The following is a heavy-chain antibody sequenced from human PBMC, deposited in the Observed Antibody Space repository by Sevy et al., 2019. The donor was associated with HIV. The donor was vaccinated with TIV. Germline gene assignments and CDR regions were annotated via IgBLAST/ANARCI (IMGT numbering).Heavy chain of an antibody. CDR2: IYHSGST. CDR3: ARGGYYDSSGYYGTDAFDI. J-gene: IGHJ3*02. V-gene: IGHV4-30-2*01. CDR1: GGSISSGGYS. D-gene: IGHD3-22*01. Sequence: SETPSLTCAVSGGSISSGGYSWSWIRQPPGKGLEWIGYIYHSGSTYYNPSLKSRVTISVDRSKNQFSLKLSSVTAADTAVYYCARGGYYDSSGYYGTDAFDIWGQGTMVTVSS.